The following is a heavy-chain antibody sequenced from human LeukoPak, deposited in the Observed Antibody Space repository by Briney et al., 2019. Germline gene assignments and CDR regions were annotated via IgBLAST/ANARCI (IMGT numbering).Heavy chain of an antibody. D-gene: IGHD3-3*01. V-gene: IGHV3-23*01. J-gene: IGHJ6*02. Sequence: GGSLRLSCAASGSIFRDYAMSWVRQAPGMGPEWVAAITGSGDNTYYADSVKGRFTISRDNSRNTLYLQMNSLRAEDTAVYHCAKTGDFWSDYYHSYGMDVWGQGTTVTVSS. CDR3: AKTGDFWSDYYHSYGMDV. CDR1: GSIFRDYA. CDR2: ITGSGDNT.